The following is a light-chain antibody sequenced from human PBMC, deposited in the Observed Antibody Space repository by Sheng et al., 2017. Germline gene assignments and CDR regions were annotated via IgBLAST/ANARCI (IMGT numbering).Light chain of an antibody. CDR3: QNYDRAPHT. V-gene: IGKV1-27*01. J-gene: IGKJ4*01. CDR1: QGITSD. CDR2: SAS. Sequence: DNQMTQSPSSLSASVGDRVTITCRASQGITSDLAWYQQKPGRVPKLLIFSASTLQSGVPSRFSGSGSGTHFTLTISSLQPEDVATYYCQNYDRAPHTFGGGTKVEIK.